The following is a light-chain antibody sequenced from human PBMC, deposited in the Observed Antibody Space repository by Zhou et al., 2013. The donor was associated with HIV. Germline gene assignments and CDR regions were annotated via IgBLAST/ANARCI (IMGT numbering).Light chain of an antibody. CDR3: QQSYSTPRT. CDR1: QDIRNY. J-gene: IGKJ1*01. V-gene: IGKV1-16*02. Sequence: DVQMTQSPSSLSASLGDRVTITCRASQDIRNYVAWFQQRPGKVPKSLIYSASSLQSGVPSKFSGSGSGTDFTLTINSLQPEDFATYYCQQSYSTPRTFGQGTKVEIK. CDR2: SAS.